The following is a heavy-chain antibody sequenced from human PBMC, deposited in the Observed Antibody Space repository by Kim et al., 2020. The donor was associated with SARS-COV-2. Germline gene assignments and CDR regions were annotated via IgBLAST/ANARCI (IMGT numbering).Heavy chain of an antibody. CDR2: IYYSGST. CDR3: ARAPLWFGETSYYYYYGMDV. D-gene: IGHD3-10*01. CDR1: GGSISSGGYY. V-gene: IGHV4-31*03. Sequence: SETLSLTCTVSGGSISSGGYYWSWIRQHPGKGLEWIGYIYYSGSTYYNPSLKSRVTISVDTSKNQFSLKLSSVTAADTAVYYCARAPLWFGETSYYYYYGMDVWGQGTTVTVSS. J-gene: IGHJ6*02.